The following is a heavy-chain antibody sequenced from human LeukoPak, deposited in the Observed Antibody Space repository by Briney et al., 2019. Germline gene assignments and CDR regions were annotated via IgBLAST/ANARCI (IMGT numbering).Heavy chain of an antibody. CDR2: IIPIFGTA. V-gene: IGHV1-69*05. J-gene: IGHJ6*03. CDR3: ARGQVKFKYYYYYMDV. CDR1: GGTLSSYA. D-gene: IGHD4-23*01. Sequence: GASVKVSCKASGGTLSSYAISWVRQAPGQGLEWMGGIIPIFGTANYAQKFQGRVTITTDESTSTAYMELSSLRSEDTAVYYCARGQVKFKYYYYYMDVWGKGTTVTVSS.